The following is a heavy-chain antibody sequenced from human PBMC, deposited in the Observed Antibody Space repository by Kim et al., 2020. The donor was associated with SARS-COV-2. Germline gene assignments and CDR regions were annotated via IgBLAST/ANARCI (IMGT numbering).Heavy chain of an antibody. Sequence: GGSLRLSCAASGFTFSDYYMSWIRQAPGKGLEWVSYISSSSSYTNYADSVKGRFTISRDNAKNSLYLQMNSLRAEDTAVYYCARDLYYYGSGRNYYYYYGMDVWGQGTTVTVSS. CDR1: GFTFSDYY. D-gene: IGHD3-10*01. CDR2: ISSSSSYT. J-gene: IGHJ6*02. V-gene: IGHV3-11*05. CDR3: ARDLYYYGSGRNYYYYYGMDV.